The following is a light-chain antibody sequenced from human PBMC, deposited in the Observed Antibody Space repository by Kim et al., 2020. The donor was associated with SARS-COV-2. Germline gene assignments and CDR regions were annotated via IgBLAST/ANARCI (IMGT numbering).Light chain of an antibody. CDR1: QSVSSSL. J-gene: IGKJ2*01. Sequence: EIVLTQSPDTLSLSPGDRATLSCRASQSVSSSLAWYQKKPGQAPRLLIYGASSRATGLPDRFSGSGSGTDFTLTISRLEPEDFAVYYCQQYGSSYTFGPGTKLEI. CDR3: QQYGSSYT. V-gene: IGKV3-20*01. CDR2: GAS.